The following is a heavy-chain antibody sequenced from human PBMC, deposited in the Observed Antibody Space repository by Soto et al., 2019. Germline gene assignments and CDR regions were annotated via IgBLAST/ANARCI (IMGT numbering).Heavy chain of an antibody. V-gene: IGHV1-18*01. CDR3: ARTHGGKERTPSGY. CDR2: ISAYNGNT. CDR1: GYTFTSYG. D-gene: IGHD2-15*01. Sequence: ASVKVSCKASGYTFTSYGISWVRQAPGQGLEWMGWISAYNGNTNYAQKLQGRVTMTTDTSTSTAYMELRSLRSDDTAVYYCARTHGGKERTPSGYWGQGTLVTVSS. J-gene: IGHJ4*02.